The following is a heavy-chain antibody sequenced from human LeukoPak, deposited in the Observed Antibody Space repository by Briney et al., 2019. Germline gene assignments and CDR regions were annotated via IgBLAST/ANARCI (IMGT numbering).Heavy chain of an antibody. V-gene: IGHV3-30*02. CDR1: GFTFSSYG. CDR3: AKDRRVGATTNYFDY. CDR2: IRYDGSNK. J-gene: IGHJ4*02. D-gene: IGHD1-26*01. Sequence: GGSLRLSCAASGFTFSSYGMHWVRQAPGKGLEWVAFIRYDGSNKYYADSVKGRFTISRDNSKNTLYLQMNSLRAEDTAVYYCAKDRRVGATTNYFDYWGQGTLVTVSS.